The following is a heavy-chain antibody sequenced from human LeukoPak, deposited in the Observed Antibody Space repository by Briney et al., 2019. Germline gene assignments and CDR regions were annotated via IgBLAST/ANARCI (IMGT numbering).Heavy chain of an antibody. J-gene: IGHJ4*02. D-gene: IGHD5-12*01. V-gene: IGHV4-34*01. Sequence: SETLSLTCAVYGGSFSGYYWSWVRQPPGKGLEWIGEINHSGSTNYNPSLKSRVTISVDTSKNQFSLKLSSVTAADTAVYYCARESGLRGFDYWGQGTLVTVSS. CDR1: GGSFSGYY. CDR3: ARESGLRGFDY. CDR2: INHSGST.